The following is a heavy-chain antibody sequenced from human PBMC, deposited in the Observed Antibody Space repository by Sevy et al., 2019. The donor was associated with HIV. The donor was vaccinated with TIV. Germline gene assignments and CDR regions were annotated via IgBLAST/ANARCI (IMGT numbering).Heavy chain of an antibody. CDR3: AKGRTSGSYTAFDI. V-gene: IGHV3-9*03. J-gene: IGHJ3*02. D-gene: IGHD1-26*01. CDR1: GFTFNDYA. CDR2: ISWNSGSI. Sequence: QLGGPLRLSCAASGFTFNDYAMHWLRQAPGKGLEWVSGISWNSGSIGYADSVKGRFTISRDNAKNSLYLQMNSLRVEDMALYYCAKGRTSGSYTAFDIWGQGTMVTVSS.